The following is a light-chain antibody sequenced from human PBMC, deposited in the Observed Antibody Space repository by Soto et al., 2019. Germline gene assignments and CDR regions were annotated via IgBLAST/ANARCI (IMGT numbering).Light chain of an antibody. Sequence: MASQSVSSNLAWYQQKPGQAPRLLIYGASTRATGIPARFSGCGSGTEYTEIVRRLRSAGCAALPSQRYMDWPRTCGLGTKVDIK. J-gene: IGKJ1*01. CDR1: QSVSSN. V-gene: IGKV3-15*01. CDR3: QRYMDWPRT. CDR2: GAS.